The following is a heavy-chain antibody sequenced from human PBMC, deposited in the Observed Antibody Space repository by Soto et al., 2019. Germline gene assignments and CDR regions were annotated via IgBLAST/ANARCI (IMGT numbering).Heavy chain of an antibody. Sequence: PGGSLRLSCAASGFTFSSYAMSSVRQAPGRGLEGVSAISGSGGSTYYADSVKGRFTISRDNSKNTLYLQMNSLRAEDTAVYYCAKVPAAPGAYNWNYGMDVWGQGTTVTVSS. CDR1: GFTFSSYA. D-gene: IGHD1-20*01. V-gene: IGHV3-23*01. CDR2: ISGSGGST. CDR3: AKVPAAPGAYNWNYGMDV. J-gene: IGHJ6*02.